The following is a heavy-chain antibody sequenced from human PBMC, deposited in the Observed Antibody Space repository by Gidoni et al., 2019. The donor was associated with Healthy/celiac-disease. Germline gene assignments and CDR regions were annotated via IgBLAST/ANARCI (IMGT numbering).Heavy chain of an antibody. CDR2: ISYDRSNK. V-gene: IGHV3-30*18. CDR1: GFTFSISG. Sequence: QVQLVEAGGGVVQPGRSLSPSCAPSGFTFSISGMHWVRQAPGRGREWVAVISYDRSNKYYADSVKGRFTISRDNSKNTLYLQMNSLRAEDTAVYYCAKEGRIAARPYRGYFDYWGQGTLVTVSS. J-gene: IGHJ4*02. D-gene: IGHD6-6*01. CDR3: AKEGRIAARPYRGYFDY.